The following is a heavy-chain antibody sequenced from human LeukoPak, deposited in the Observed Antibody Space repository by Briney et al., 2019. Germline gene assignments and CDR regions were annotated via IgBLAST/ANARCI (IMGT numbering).Heavy chain of an antibody. D-gene: IGHD3-3*01. CDR1: GGSISSSSYY. CDR2: IYYSGST. J-gene: IGHJ5*02. V-gene: IGHV4-39*07. Sequence: SETLSLTCTVPGGSISSSSYYWGWIRQPPGKGLEWIGNIYYSGSTYYNPSLKSRVTISVHTSKNQFSLKLSSVTAADTAVYYCARLFGITIFGETLNWFDPWGQGTQVTVSS. CDR3: ARLFGITIFGETLNWFDP.